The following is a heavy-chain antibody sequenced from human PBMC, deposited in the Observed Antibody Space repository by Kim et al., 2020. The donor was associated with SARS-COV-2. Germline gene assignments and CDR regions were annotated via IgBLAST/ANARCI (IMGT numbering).Heavy chain of an antibody. V-gene: IGHV1-46*01. D-gene: IGHD3-10*01. CDR3: ARAIPERFGELSGYYYGMDV. Sequence: ASVKVSCKASGYTFTSYYMHWVRQAPGQGLEWMGIINPSGGSTSYAQKFQGRVTMTRDTSTSTVYMELSSLRSEDTAVYYCARAIPERFGELSGYYYGMDVWGQGTTVTVSS. CDR2: INPSGGST. CDR1: GYTFTSYY. J-gene: IGHJ6*02.